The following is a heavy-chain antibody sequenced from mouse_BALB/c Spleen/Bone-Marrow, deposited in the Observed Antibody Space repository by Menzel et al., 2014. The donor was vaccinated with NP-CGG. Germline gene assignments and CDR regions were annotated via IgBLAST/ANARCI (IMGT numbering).Heavy chain of an antibody. CDR1: GYTFTSYW. Sequence: LQQSGSELVRPGASVKLSCMASGYTFTSYWMHWVKQRPGQGLEWIGNIYPGSGSTNYDEKFKSKATLTVDTSSSTAYMQLSSLTSEDSAVYYCTRSGYYGSSYGYFDVWGAGTTVTVSS. CDR2: IYPGSGST. D-gene: IGHD1-1*01. J-gene: IGHJ1*01. CDR3: TRSGYYGSSYGYFDV. V-gene: IGHV1S22*01.